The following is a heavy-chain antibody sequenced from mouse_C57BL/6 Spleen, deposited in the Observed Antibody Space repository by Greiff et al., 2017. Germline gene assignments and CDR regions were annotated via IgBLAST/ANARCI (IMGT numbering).Heavy chain of an antibody. D-gene: IGHD2-1*01. J-gene: IGHJ3*01. V-gene: IGHV1-82*01. CDR2: IYPGDGDT. CDR3: ERGGYYGKTGWFAY. Sequence: LLESGPELVKPGASVKISCKASGYAFSSSWMNWVKQRPGKGLEWIGRIYPGDGDTNYNGKFKGKATLTADKSSSTAYMQLSSLTSEDTGVSFGERGGYYGKTGWFAYWGQGTLVTVSA. CDR1: GYAFSSSW.